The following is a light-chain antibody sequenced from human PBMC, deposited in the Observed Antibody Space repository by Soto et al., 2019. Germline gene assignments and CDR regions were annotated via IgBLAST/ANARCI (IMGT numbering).Light chain of an antibody. CDR1: QSVSSSY. J-gene: IGKJ3*01. CDR3: QQYGSSSIFT. Sequence: EIVLTQSPGTLSLSPGERATLSCRASQSVSSSYLAWYQQKPGQAPRLLIHGASSRPTGIPDRFSGSGSGTDFNLTISRLEPEDFAVYYCQQYGSSSIFTFGPGTKVDIK. CDR2: GAS. V-gene: IGKV3-20*01.